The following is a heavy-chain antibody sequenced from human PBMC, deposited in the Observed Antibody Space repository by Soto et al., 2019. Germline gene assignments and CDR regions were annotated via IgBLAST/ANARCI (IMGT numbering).Heavy chain of an antibody. CDR1: GFTVSSNY. Sequence: GGSLRLSCAASGFTVSSNYMSWVRQAPGKGLEWVSVIYSGGSTYYADSVKGRFTISRGNSKNTLYLQMNSLRAEDTAVYYCARSRGGGYDWAYYFDYWGQGPLVTVSS. J-gene: IGHJ4*02. D-gene: IGHD5-12*01. CDR2: IYSGGST. V-gene: IGHV3-66*01. CDR3: ARSRGGGYDWAYYFDY.